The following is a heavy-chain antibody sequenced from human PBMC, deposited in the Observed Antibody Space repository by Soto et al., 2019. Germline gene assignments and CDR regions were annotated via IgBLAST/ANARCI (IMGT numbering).Heavy chain of an antibody. CDR2: IDPRDSST. D-gene: IGHD3-22*01. CDR1: GYSFTNYF. V-gene: IGHV5-10-1*01. CDR3: ASTAESISSLLQYGMYD. Sequence: GESQKISCKGSGYSFTNYFISSVRQMQGKGLEWMGRIDPRDSSTNSSTSFQGPGTISADKSISTANPEWSRRVAPRPAMYYCASTAESISSLLQYGMYDLGAGTRVTVSS. J-gene: IGHJ6*04.